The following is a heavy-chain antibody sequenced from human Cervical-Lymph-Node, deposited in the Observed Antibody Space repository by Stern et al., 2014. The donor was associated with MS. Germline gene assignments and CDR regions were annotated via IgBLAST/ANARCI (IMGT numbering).Heavy chain of an antibody. CDR3: ERGYGEDYYGIDV. CDR1: GYTFTSYD. D-gene: IGHD4-17*01. J-gene: IGHJ6*02. CDR2: INPINSNT. Sequence: QVQLVESGAEVKKPGASVTVSCKTSGYTFTSYDITWVRQAPGQGLEWMGCINPINSNTGYAQKFQGRVAISTHTYTGTAYMALNSVGSDDSAVDFCERGYGEDYYGIDVWGQGTTVTVSS. V-gene: IGHV1-8*01.